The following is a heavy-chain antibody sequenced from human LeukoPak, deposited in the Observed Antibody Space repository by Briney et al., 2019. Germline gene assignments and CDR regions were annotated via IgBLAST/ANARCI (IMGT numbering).Heavy chain of an antibody. V-gene: IGHV4-39*01. J-gene: IGHJ5*02. Sequence: SETLSLTCTVSGGSISSSSHSWGWIRQPPGKGLEWTGTIYYTGRTYYNPSLESRLTISVDTSKNQFSLKLTSVTAADTAIYYCAQSLGSGNWVGNWFDPWGQGTLVTVSS. CDR2: IYYTGRT. CDR3: AQSLGSGNWVGNWFDP. D-gene: IGHD2-15*01. CDR1: GGSISSSSHS.